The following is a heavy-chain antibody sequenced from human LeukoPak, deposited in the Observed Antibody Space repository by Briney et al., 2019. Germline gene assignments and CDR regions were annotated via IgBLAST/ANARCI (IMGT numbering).Heavy chain of an antibody. CDR3: ARLEQWLTPY. Sequence: PGGSLRLSCVASGFTFSNYWMSWVRQAPGKGLEWVANIKQDGSEKYYVDSVKGRFTISRDSAKNSLYLQMNSLRGEDTAVYYCARLEQWLTPYWGQGTLVTVSS. J-gene: IGHJ4*02. V-gene: IGHV3-7*01. CDR2: IKQDGSEK. CDR1: GFTFSNYW. D-gene: IGHD6-19*01.